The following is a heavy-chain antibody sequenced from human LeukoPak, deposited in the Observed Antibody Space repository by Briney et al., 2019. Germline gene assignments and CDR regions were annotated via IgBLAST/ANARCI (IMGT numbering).Heavy chain of an antibody. J-gene: IGHJ4*02. D-gene: IGHD2-2*01. Sequence: GGSLRLSCAASGFTFSGSAMHWVRPASAKGLEWVGRIRSKANSYATAYAASVKGRFTISRDDSKNTAYLQMNSLKTEDTAVYYCRGVPAAGGVDYWGQGTLVTVSS. CDR3: RGVPAAGGVDY. CDR2: IRSKANSYAT. V-gene: IGHV3-73*01. CDR1: GFTFSGSA.